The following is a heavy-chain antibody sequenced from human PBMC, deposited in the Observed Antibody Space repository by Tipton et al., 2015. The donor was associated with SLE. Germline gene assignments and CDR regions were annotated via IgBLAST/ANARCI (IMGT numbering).Heavy chain of an antibody. CDR1: GASFSGYY. D-gene: IGHD3-16*02. CDR3: ARDGESVGGVIPYY. CDR2: INHSGST. V-gene: IGHV4-34*01. Sequence: TLSLTCAVSGASFSGYYWSWIRQPPGKGLEWIGEINHSGSTNYNPSLKSRVTISFDTSKNQFSLKLSSVTAADTAVYYCARDGESVGGVIPYYWGQGTLVTVSS. J-gene: IGHJ4*02.